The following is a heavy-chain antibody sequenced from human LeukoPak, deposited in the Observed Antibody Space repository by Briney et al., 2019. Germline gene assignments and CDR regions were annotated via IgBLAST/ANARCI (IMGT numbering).Heavy chain of an antibody. CDR3: ARPGYYGDYAFDY. Sequence: SETLSLTCTVSGGSISSYYWSWIRQPPGKGLEWIGYIYYSGSTNYNPSLKSRVTISVDTSKNQFSLNLNSVTAADTAVYYCARPGYYGDYAFDYWGQGTLVTVSS. CDR1: GGSISSYY. D-gene: IGHD4-17*01. V-gene: IGHV4-59*08. J-gene: IGHJ4*02. CDR2: IYYSGST.